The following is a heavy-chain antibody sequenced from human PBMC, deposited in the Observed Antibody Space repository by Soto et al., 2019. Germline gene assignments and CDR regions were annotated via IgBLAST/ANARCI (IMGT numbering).Heavy chain of an antibody. CDR1: GYPFTSSG. CDR3: ATDPYCGSAPGCSAWDA. D-gene: IGHD2-21*01. J-gene: IGHJ6*02. Sequence: QVHLVQSGGEVKKPGASVKVSCKASGYPFTSSGFSWVRQAPGQGLEWLGWISAYNGNTLYARKFKGRVTMTTDTSTSTAYMELGSLRSDDTAVYYCATDPYCGSAPGCSAWDAWGQGTTVTVSS. V-gene: IGHV1-18*04. CDR2: ISAYNGNT.